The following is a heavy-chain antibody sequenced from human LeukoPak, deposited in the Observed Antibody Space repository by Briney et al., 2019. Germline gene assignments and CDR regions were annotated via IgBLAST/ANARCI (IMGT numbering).Heavy chain of an antibody. CDR3: ARGIVATTHLNWFDP. J-gene: IGHJ5*02. CDR2: INPNSGGT. V-gene: IGHV1-2*02. D-gene: IGHD5-12*01. CDR1: GYTFTGYY. Sequence: ASVKVSCKASGYTFTGYYMHWVRQAPGQGLEWMGWINPNSGGTDYAQKFQGRVTVTRDTSISTAYMELSRLRSDDTAVYYCARGIVATTHLNWFDPWGQGTLVTVSS.